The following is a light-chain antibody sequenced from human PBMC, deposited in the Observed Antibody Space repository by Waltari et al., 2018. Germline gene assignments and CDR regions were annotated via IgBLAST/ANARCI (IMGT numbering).Light chain of an antibody. CDR3: QKDGTLPAT. J-gene: IGKJ1*01. V-gene: IGKV3-20*01. CDR2: DAS. Sequence: SCRASQGFNRTLGWYQQKPGQAPRLLIYDASTRATGIPDRFRGSGFGTDFSLTISRLEPEDFAVYYCQKDGTLPATFGQGTTVEIK. CDR1: QGFNRT.